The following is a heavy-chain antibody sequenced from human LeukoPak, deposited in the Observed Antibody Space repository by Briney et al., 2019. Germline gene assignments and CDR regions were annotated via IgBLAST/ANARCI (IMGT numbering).Heavy chain of an antibody. CDR2: ISSSSSYI. CDR3: ARAVVTLDDY. D-gene: IGHD4-23*01. Sequence: GGSLRLSCAASGVTFSSYSMNWVRQAPGKGLEWVSSISSSSSYIYYADSVKGRFTISRDNAKNSLYLQMNSLRAEDTAVYYCARAVVTLDDYWGQGTLVTVSS. J-gene: IGHJ4*02. CDR1: GVTFSSYS. V-gene: IGHV3-21*01.